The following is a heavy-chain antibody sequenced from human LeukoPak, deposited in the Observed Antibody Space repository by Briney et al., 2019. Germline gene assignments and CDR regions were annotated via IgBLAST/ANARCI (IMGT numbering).Heavy chain of an antibody. CDR2: ISYDGSNK. D-gene: IGHD6-13*01. CDR1: GFTFSSYW. J-gene: IGHJ6*03. V-gene: IGHV3-30*18. Sequence: GGSLRLSCAASGFTFSSYWMSWVRQAPGKGLEWVAVISYDGSNKYYADSVKGRFTISRDNSKNTLYLQMNSLRAEDTAVYYCAKDMAAGYYYYYYYMDVWGKGTTVTVSS. CDR3: AKDMAAGYYYYYYYMDV.